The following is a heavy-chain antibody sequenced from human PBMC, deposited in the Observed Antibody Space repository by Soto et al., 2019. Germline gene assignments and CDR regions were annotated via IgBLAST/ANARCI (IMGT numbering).Heavy chain of an antibody. CDR3: ARRPLIVVVPAENWFDP. Sequence: ASVKVSCKASGYTFTSYDINWVRQATGQGLEWMGWMNPNSGNTGYAQKFQGRVTMTRNTSISTAYMELSSLRSEDTAVYYCARRPLIVVVPAENWFDPWGQGTLVTVSS. D-gene: IGHD2-2*01. CDR1: GYTFTSYD. CDR2: MNPNSGNT. J-gene: IGHJ5*02. V-gene: IGHV1-8*01.